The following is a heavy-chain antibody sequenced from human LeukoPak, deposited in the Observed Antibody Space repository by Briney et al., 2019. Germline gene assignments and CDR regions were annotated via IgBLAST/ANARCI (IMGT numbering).Heavy chain of an antibody. CDR1: GYSISSGYY. CDR3: ARQGIAARIYFDY. D-gene: IGHD6-6*01. J-gene: IGHJ4*02. Sequence: PSETLSLTCAVSGYSISSGYYWGWIRQPPGKGLEWIGSIYHSGSTYYNPSLKSRVTISVDTSKNKFSLKLCSVTAADTAVYYCARQGIAARIYFDYWGQGTLVTVSS. CDR2: IYHSGST. V-gene: IGHV4-38-2*01.